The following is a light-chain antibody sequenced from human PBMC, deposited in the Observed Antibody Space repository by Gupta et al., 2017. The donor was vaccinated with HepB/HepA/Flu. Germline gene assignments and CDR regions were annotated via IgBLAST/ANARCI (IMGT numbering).Light chain of an antibody. Sequence: EIVLTQSPGTLSLSPGERATLSCRANQVISDNYLAWYQQRPGQTPRLVIFAASTRATGIPDRFSGSGSATDFSLTISRLEPEDFAVYYWQQYRNSYTFGQGTKMEI. J-gene: IGKJ2*01. CDR3: QQYRNSYT. CDR1: QVISDNY. V-gene: IGKV3-20*01. CDR2: AAS.